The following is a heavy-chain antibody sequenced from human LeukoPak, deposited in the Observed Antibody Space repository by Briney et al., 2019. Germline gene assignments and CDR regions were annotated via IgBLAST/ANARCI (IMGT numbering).Heavy chain of an antibody. CDR3: ARARNYYDSSGYYSYYYYYMDV. Sequence: SETLSLTCTVSGGSISSGGYSWSWIRQPPGKGMEFIAYIYYTGNTYFNPSLKSRVTISVDTSKNQFSLKLTSVTAADTAVYYCARARNYYDSSGYYSYYYYYMDVWGKGTTVTISS. V-gene: IGHV4-30-4*07. J-gene: IGHJ6*03. CDR2: IYYTGNT. CDR1: GGSISSGGYS. D-gene: IGHD3-22*01.